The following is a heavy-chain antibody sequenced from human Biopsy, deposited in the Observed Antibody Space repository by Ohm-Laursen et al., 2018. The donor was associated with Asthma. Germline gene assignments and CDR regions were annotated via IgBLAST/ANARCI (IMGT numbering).Heavy chain of an antibody. CDR2: VHSTGST. CDR1: PGSINDYY. V-gene: IGHV4-59*07. D-gene: IGHD6-13*01. Sequence: SDTLSLTCPVSPGSINDYYWNWIRQFPGKGLEWIGYVHSTGSTRFNPSLKSRLTISVVTFVDHVSLKLTSVTAADTAVYYCARATSTWSQSGPHYFDHWGQGTLVTVSS. CDR3: ARATSTWSQSGPHYFDH. J-gene: IGHJ4*02.